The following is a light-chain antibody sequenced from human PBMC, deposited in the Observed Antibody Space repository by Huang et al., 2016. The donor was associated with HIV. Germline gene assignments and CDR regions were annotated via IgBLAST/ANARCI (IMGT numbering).Light chain of an antibody. Sequence: DIQMTQSPFSLSASVGDKVTITCRSSQTFSNSLNWYQHKTGKAPKLLIYAASNLQSGVPSRFNGSGSGTDFSLTINSLQPEDFATYYCQQSDSTPYTFGQGTKLEIK. CDR1: QTFSNS. V-gene: IGKV1-39*01. CDR2: AAS. J-gene: IGKJ2*01. CDR3: QQSDSTPYT.